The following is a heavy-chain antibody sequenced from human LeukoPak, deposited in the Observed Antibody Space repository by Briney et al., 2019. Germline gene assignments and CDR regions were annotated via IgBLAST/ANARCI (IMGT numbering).Heavy chain of an antibody. Sequence: ASVKVSCKASGYTFTGYYMHWVRQAPGQGLEWMGWINPNSSGTNYAQKFQGRVTMTRNTSISTAYMELSSLRSEDTAVYYCARGTGYCSSTSCYPSGHYYGMDVWGQGTTVTVSS. D-gene: IGHD2-2*01. CDR1: GYTFTGYY. V-gene: IGHV1-2*02. CDR3: ARGTGYCSSTSCYPSGHYYGMDV. J-gene: IGHJ6*02. CDR2: INPNSSGT.